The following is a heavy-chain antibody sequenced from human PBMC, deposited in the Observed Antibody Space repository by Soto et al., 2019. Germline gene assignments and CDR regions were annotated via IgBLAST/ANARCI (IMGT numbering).Heavy chain of an antibody. V-gene: IGHV3-21*01. CDR2: ISSSSSYI. D-gene: IGHD3-16*01. J-gene: IGHJ6*04. Sequence: GGSLRLSCAASGFTFSSYSMNWVRQAPGKGLEWVSSISSSSSYIYYADSVKGRFTISRDNAKNSLYLQMNSLRAEDTAVYYCARNDYIWGSPPQPEQGEDVWGKGTTVTVSS. CDR1: GFTFSSYS. CDR3: ARNDYIWGSPPQPEQGEDV.